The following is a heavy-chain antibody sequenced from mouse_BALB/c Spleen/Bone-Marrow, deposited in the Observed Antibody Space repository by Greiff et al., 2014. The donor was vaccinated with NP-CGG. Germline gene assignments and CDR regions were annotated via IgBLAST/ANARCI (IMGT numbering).Heavy chain of an antibody. CDR2: IYPYNGGT. CDR1: GYTFTDYN. CDR3: ARGAAYGYYLGLAY. V-gene: IGHV1S29*02. D-gene: IGHD2-3*01. J-gene: IGHJ3*01. Sequence: EVQLQQSGPELVKPGASVKISCKASGYTFTDYNMHWVKQSHGKSLEWIGYIYPYNGGTVYKQKFKSKATLTVDNSSSTANMELRSLTSDDSAVYYCARGAAYGYYLGLAYWGQGTLVTVSA.